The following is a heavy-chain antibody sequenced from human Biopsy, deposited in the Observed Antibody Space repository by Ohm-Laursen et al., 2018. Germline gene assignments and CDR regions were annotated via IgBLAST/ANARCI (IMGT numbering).Heavy chain of an antibody. Sequence: SQTLSLTCVISGDSISNKDAAWDWIRRSPSRGLEWLGRTYYRTQWFFDYAVSVRSRISIKPDTSKNQFSLELNSVTPEDTAVYFCARETPTGIPFNWFDPWGQGTLVTVSS. D-gene: IGHD1-1*01. CDR1: GDSISNKDAA. V-gene: IGHV6-1*01. CDR2: TYYRTQWFF. CDR3: ARETPTGIPFNWFDP. J-gene: IGHJ5*02.